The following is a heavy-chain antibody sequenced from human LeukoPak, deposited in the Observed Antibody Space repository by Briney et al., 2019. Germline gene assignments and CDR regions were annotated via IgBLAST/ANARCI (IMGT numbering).Heavy chain of an antibody. D-gene: IGHD5-18*01. CDR1: GFTFSSYW. J-gene: IGHJ4*02. CDR3: ARRATTERGHSYGLDY. Sequence: GGSLRLSCAASGFTFSSYWMSWVRQAPGKGLEWVANIEQDGSEKYYVDSVKGRFTISRDSAKNSLYLQMNSLRPEDTAVYYCARRATTERGHSYGLDYWGQGTLVTVSS. V-gene: IGHV3-7*01. CDR2: IEQDGSEK.